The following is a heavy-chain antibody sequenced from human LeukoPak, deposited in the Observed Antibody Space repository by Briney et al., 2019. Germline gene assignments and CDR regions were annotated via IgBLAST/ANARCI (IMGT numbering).Heavy chain of an antibody. Sequence: PGGSLRLSCAASGFTFSNYAMHWVRQAPGKGLEWVAVISYDGSYKDYADSVKGRFTISRDNAKNSLYLQMNSLRAEDTAVYYCARDHSADYDYFDYWGQGTLVTVSS. CDR1: GFTFSNYA. J-gene: IGHJ4*01. CDR2: ISYDGSYK. CDR3: ARDHSADYDYFDY. D-gene: IGHD3-16*01. V-gene: IGHV3-30*04.